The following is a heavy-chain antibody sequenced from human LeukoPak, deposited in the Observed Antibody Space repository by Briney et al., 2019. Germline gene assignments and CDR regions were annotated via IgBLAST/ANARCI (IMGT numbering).Heavy chain of an antibody. V-gene: IGHV3-21*01. Sequence: GGSLRLSCAASGFTFSSYWMSWVRQAPGKGLEWVSSISSSGTYKYYADSVKGRFTISRDNAKNSLYLQMNSLRAEDTAVYYCAKGKDPVAGATNDYWGQGTLVTVSS. CDR2: ISSSGTYK. J-gene: IGHJ4*02. CDR3: AKGKDPVAGATNDY. D-gene: IGHD6-19*01. CDR1: GFTFSSYW.